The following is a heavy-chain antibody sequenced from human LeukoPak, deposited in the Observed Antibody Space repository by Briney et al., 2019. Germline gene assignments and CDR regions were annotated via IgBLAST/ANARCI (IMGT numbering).Heavy chain of an antibody. CDR1: GGSFSGYY. J-gene: IGHJ5*02. CDR3: ARGRGVVVPAAIGNWFDP. V-gene: IGHV4-34*01. D-gene: IGHD2-2*01. Sequence: SETLSLTCAVYGGSFSGYYWSWIRQPPGKGLEWIGEINHSGSTNYNPSLKSRVTISVDTSKNQFPLKLSSVTAADTAVYYCARGRGVVVPAAIGNWFDPWGQGTLVTVSS. CDR2: INHSGST.